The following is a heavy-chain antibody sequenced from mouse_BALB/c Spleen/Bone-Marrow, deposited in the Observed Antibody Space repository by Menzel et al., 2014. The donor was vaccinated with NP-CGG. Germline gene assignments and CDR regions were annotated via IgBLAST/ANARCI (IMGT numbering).Heavy chain of an antibody. CDR3: ARQGDGYYDY. J-gene: IGHJ2*01. CDR2: ISNTGNYT. Sequence: EVMLVESGGGLVKPGGSLKLSCAASGFTFSSYAMSWVRQTPEKRLEWVATISNTGNYTYYPDSVKGRFTISRDNAKNTLYLQMSSLRSEDTALYYCARQGDGYYDYWGQGTTLTVSS. CDR1: GFTFSSYA. D-gene: IGHD2-3*01. V-gene: IGHV5-9-3*01.